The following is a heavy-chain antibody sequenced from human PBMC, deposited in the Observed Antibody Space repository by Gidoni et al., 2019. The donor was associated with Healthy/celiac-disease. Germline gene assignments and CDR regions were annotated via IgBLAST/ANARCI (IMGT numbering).Heavy chain of an antibody. Sequence: QVQLVESGGGVVQPGRSLRLSCAASAFPFSSYGMHWVRQAPGKGLEWVAVISYDGSNKYYADSVKGRFTISRDNSKNTLYLQMNSLRAEDTAVYYCAKDSVGVPRYYFDYWGQGTLVTVSS. V-gene: IGHV3-30*18. CDR2: ISYDGSNK. CDR3: AKDSVGVPRYYFDY. J-gene: IGHJ4*02. CDR1: AFPFSSYG. D-gene: IGHD3-10*01.